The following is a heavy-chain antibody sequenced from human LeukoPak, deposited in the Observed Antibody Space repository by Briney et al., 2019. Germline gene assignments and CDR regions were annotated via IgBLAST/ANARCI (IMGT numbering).Heavy chain of an antibody. CDR1: GYIFTDYW. J-gene: IGHJ3*01. D-gene: IGHD1-26*01. CDR2: IYPGDSGP. CDR3: GMSGDRVPLQDDVFDV. V-gene: IGHV5-51*01. Sequence: GESLKISCKASGYIFTDYWIGWVRQMPGKGLEWMGIIYPGDSGPTYSPSFQGQVTISVDKSINTAYLQWSSLQASDTAMYYCGMSGDRVPLQDDVFDVWGQGTMVTVST.